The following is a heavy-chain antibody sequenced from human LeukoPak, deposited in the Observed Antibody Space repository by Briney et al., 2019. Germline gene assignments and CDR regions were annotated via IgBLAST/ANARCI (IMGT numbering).Heavy chain of an antibody. Sequence: SETLSLTCTVSDGSIRSYYWSWIRQPPGKGLQWIGYIHSSGSTHSNPSLKSRVTTSLDTSKNQFSLKLSSVTAADTAVYYCARLGTYSDYWGQGTLVTVSS. CDR1: DGSIRSYY. J-gene: IGHJ4*02. CDR2: IHSSGST. V-gene: IGHV4-4*09. CDR3: ARLGTYSDY. D-gene: IGHD1-26*01.